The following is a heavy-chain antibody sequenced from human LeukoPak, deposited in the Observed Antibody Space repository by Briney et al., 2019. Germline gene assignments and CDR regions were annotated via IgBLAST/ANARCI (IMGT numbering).Heavy chain of an antibody. CDR3: ATPPTYCSSTSCYLGYFDY. CDR2: FDPEDGET. Sequence: ASVKVSCKVSGYTLTELSTHWVRQAPGKGLEWMGGFDPEDGETIYAQKFQGRVTMTEDTSTDTAYMELSSLRSEDTAVYYCATPPTYCSSTSCYLGYFDYWGQGTLVTVSS. J-gene: IGHJ4*02. CDR1: GYTLTELS. V-gene: IGHV1-24*01. D-gene: IGHD2-2*01.